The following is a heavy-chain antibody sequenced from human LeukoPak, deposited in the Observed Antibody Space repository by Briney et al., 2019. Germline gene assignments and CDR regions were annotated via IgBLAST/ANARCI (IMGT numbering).Heavy chain of an antibody. CDR3: AKDDSMTLDHFDY. CDR1: GFTFKNCA. J-gene: IGHJ4*02. Sequence: GGSLRLSCVASGFTFKNCAMSWVRQAPGKGLEWGSVINYSAGHKYYADSVKGRFTTSRESSKNAHSLQMNSQTTEDTAVYCCAKDDSMTLDHFDYWGQGALVTVSS. CDR2: INYSAGHK. D-gene: IGHD4-11*01. V-gene: IGHV3-23*01.